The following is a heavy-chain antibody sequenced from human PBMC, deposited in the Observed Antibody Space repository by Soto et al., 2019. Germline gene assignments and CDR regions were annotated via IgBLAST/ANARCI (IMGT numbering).Heavy chain of an antibody. CDR1: GGSISSSSYY. D-gene: IGHD6-13*01. CDR2: IYYSGST. V-gene: IGHV4-39*01. J-gene: IGHJ4*02. CDR3: ARLVTAAGKNDYFDY. Sequence: PSETLSLTCTVSGGSISSSSYYWGWIRQPPGKGLEWIGSIYYSGSTYYNPSLKSRVTISVDTSKNQFSLKLSSVTAADTAVYYCARLVTAAGKNDYFDYWGQGTPVTVSS.